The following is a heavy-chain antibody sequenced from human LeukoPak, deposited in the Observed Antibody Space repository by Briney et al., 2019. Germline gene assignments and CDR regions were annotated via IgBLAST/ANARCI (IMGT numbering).Heavy chain of an antibody. CDR3: ARHADCRTISCSYFHNMDV. D-gene: IGHD2-15*01. J-gene: IGHJ6*03. CDR2: IYESGSA. Sequence: SETLSLTCTVSGGSISSYYWSWIRQPPGKGLEWMGYIYESGSANYNPSLKSRVAISVDASKKHFSLNLSSVTAADTAVYYCARHADCRTISCSYFHNMDVWGKGITVTVSS. CDR1: GGSISSYY. V-gene: IGHV4-59*08.